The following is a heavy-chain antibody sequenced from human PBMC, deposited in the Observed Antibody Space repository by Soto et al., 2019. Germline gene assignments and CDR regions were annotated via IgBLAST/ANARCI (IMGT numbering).Heavy chain of an antibody. CDR2: ISSSSSYT. J-gene: IGHJ6*02. Sequence: QVQLVESGGGLVKPGGSLRLSCAASGFTFSDYYMSWIRQDPGKGLEWVSYISSSSSYTNYADSVKGRFTISRDNAKNSLYLQMNSLRAEDTAVYYCARGRVAVAGTYRYYYYGMDVWGQGTTVTVSS. D-gene: IGHD6-19*01. V-gene: IGHV3-11*06. CDR1: GFTFSDYY. CDR3: ARGRVAVAGTYRYYYYGMDV.